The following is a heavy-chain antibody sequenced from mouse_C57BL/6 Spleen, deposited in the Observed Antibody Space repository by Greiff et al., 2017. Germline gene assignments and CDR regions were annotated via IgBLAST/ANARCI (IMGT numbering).Heavy chain of an antibody. CDR2: IDPETGGT. CDR1: GYTFTDYE. CDR3: TGIYYYGSRDWYFDV. J-gene: IGHJ1*03. D-gene: IGHD1-1*01. V-gene: IGHV1-15*01. Sequence: QVQLKESGAELVRPGASVTLSCKASGYTFTDYEMHWVKQTPVHGLEWIGAIDPETGGTAYNQKFKGKAILTADKSSSTAYMELRSLTSEDSAVYYCTGIYYYGSRDWYFDVWGTGTTVTVSS.